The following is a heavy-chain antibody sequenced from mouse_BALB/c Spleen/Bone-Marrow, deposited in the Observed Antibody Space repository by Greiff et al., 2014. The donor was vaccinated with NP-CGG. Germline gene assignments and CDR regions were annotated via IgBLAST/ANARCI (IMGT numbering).Heavy chain of an antibody. D-gene: IGHD4-1*01. CDR2: IDPANGNT. J-gene: IGHJ4*01. Sequence: VQLQQSGAELVKPGASVKLPCTASGFNIKDTYMHWVKQRPEQGLEWIGRIDPANGNTKYDPKFQGKATITADTSSNTAYLQLSGLTSEDTAVYYCARWEYYAMDYWGQGTSVTVSS. V-gene: IGHV14-3*02. CDR1: GFNIKDTY. CDR3: ARWEYYAMDY.